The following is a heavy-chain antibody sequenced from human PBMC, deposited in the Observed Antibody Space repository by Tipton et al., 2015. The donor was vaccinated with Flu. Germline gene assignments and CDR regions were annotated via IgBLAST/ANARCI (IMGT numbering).Heavy chain of an antibody. Sequence: SLRLSCAASGFTFSSYWMNWVRQAPGKGLEWVANIKQDGSEKFYVHSVKGRFTISRDNSRNTLYLQMNDLRVEDTAVYYCAKRYCSTNTCYIPDAFDTWGQGTMVTVSS. D-gene: IGHD2-2*01. CDR3: AKRYCSTNTCYIPDAFDT. V-gene: IGHV3-7*03. CDR1: GFTFSSYW. J-gene: IGHJ3*02. CDR2: IKQDGSEK.